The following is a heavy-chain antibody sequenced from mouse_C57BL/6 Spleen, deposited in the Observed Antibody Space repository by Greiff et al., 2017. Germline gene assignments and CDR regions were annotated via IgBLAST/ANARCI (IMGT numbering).Heavy chain of an antibody. CDR1: GYAFSSSW. CDR2: IYPGDGDT. J-gene: IGHJ2*01. CDR3: APTTVVAYFDY. Sequence: VQLQQSGPELVKPGASVKISCKASGYAFSSSWMNWVKQRPGKGLEWIGRIYPGDGDTNYNGKFKGKATLTADKSSSTAYMQLSSLTSEDTAVYFCAPTTVVAYFDYWGQGTTLTVSS. D-gene: IGHD1-1*01. V-gene: IGHV1-82*01.